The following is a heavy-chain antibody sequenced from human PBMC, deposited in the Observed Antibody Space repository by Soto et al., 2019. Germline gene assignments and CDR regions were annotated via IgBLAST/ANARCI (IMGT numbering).Heavy chain of an antibody. V-gene: IGHV1-3*01. CDR2: INAGNGNT. D-gene: IGHD3-10*01. Sequence: QVQLVQSGAEVKKPGASVKVSCKASGYTFTSYAMHWVRQAPGQRLEWMGWINAGNGNTKYSQKFQGRGTITRTTSASTAYMELSSLRSEDTAVYYCARGYYGSGPWFDPWGQGTLVTVSS. J-gene: IGHJ5*02. CDR1: GYTFTSYA. CDR3: ARGYYGSGPWFDP.